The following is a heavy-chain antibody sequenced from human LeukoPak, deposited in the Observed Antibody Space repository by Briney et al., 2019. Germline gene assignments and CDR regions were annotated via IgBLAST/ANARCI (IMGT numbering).Heavy chain of an antibody. CDR1: GYTFTSYY. D-gene: IGHD5-18*01. CDR2: INPSGGST. V-gene: IGHV1-46*01. Sequence: PGGSLRLSCKASGYTFTSYYMHWVRQAPGQGLEWMGIINPSGGSTSYAQKFQGRVTMTRDTSTSTVYMELSSLRSEDTAVYYCARQDLQLWLQAYYGMDVWGQGTTVTVSS. J-gene: IGHJ6*02. CDR3: ARQDLQLWLQAYYGMDV.